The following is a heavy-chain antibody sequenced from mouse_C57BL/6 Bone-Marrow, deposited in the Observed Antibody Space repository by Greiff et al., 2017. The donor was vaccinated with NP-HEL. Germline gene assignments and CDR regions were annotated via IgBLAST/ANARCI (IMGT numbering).Heavy chain of an antibody. CDR3: VRHTLHYYDAMDY. CDR1: GFSFNTYA. D-gene: IGHD1-2*01. J-gene: IGHJ4*01. V-gene: IGHV10-1*01. CDR2: IRSKSNNYAT. Sequence: VQLKESGGGLVQPKGSLKLSCAASGFSFNTYAMNWVRQAPGKGLEWVARIRSKSNNYATYYADSVKDRFTISRDDSESMLYLQMNNLKTEDTAMYYCVRHTLHYYDAMDYWGQGTSVTVSS.